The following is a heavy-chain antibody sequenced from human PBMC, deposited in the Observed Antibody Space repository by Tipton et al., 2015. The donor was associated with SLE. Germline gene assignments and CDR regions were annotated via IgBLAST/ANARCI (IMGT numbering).Heavy chain of an antibody. CDR3: AREERWGMAASAY. CDR1: GGSILSSY. D-gene: IGHD3-16*01. V-gene: IGHV4-4*08. Sequence: TLSLTCTVSGGSILSSYWSWIRQPPGKGLEWIGYIYTSGSTNYNPSPKIRVTISVDTSKNQFSLKLSSVTAADTAVDYCAREERWGMAASAYGGQGTLVTVSS. J-gene: IGHJ4*02. CDR2: IYTSGST.